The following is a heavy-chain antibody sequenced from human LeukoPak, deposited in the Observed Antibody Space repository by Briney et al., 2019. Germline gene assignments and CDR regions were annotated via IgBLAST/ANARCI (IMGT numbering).Heavy chain of an antibody. Sequence: GFLRLSCAASGFTFSSYAMSWVRQAPGKGLEWVSAISGSGGSTYYADSVKGRFTISRDNSKNTLYLQMNSLRAEDTAVYYCANGRYGGSYYEGGLDYWGQGTLVTVSS. CDR3: ANGRYGGSYYEGGLDY. CDR2: ISGSGGST. J-gene: IGHJ4*02. V-gene: IGHV3-23*01. D-gene: IGHD1-26*01. CDR1: GFTFSSYA.